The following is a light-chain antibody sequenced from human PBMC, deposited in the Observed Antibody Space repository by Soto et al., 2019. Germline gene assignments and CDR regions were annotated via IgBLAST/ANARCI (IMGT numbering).Light chain of an antibody. V-gene: IGKV1-5*03. CDR3: QQYDTYWT. Sequence: DIQMTQSPSTLSASVGDRVIITCRASQSISNWLAWYQQKPGKAPNLLIYKASSLKSGVPSRFSGSGPGTEFTLTISSLQPDDFATYYCQQYDTYWTFGQGTKVDI. J-gene: IGKJ1*01. CDR2: KAS. CDR1: QSISNW.